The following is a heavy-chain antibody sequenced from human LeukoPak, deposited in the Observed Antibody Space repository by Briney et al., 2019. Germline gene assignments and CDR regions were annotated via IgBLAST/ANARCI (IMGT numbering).Heavy chain of an antibody. D-gene: IGHD1-20*01. CDR1: GGSISSYY. V-gene: IGHV4-59*01. J-gene: IGHJ3*02. CDR2: MYYSGRT. Sequence: PAVTLCLTCIVSGGSISSYYLSWIRQPPGRGLEWVGCMYYSGRTNYTHSLTSRVTISVDPSTNQFSLKLSSVTAAITAVYYCARGWSNWNDGRRDAFEIWGQGTMVTVSS. CDR3: ARGWSNWNDGRRDAFEI.